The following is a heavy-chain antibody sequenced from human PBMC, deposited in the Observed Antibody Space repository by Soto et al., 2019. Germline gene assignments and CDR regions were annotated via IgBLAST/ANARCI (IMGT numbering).Heavy chain of an antibody. CDR3: ARGVGLSGKYYALDI. Sequence: EVQLVESGGGLVQPGGSLRLSCAASGFSFNSYEMNWVRQSPGKGLEFVSYIDTRATTITYAESVKGRFAISRDNAKNSLFRQMNSLRAEDTAVYYCARGVGLSGKYYALDIWGQGTMVTVSS. J-gene: IGHJ3*02. CDR1: GFSFNSYE. V-gene: IGHV3-48*03. CDR2: IDTRATTI. D-gene: IGHD1-26*01.